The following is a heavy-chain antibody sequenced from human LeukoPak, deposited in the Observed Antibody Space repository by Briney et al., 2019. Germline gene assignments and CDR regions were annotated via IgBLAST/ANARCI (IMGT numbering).Heavy chain of an antibody. Sequence: SEALSLTCTVSGGSISSGGYYWSWIRQHPGKGLEWIGYIYYSGSTYYNPSLKSRVTISVDTSKNQFSLKLSSVTAADTAVYYCARAPVRMVATVVDAFDIWGQGTMVTVSS. CDR1: GGSISSGGYY. D-gene: IGHD5-12*01. CDR2: IYYSGST. J-gene: IGHJ3*02. CDR3: ARAPVRMVATVVDAFDI. V-gene: IGHV4-31*03.